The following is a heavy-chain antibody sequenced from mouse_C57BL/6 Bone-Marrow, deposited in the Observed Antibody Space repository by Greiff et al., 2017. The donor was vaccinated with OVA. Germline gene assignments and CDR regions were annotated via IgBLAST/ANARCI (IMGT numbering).Heavy chain of an antibody. J-gene: IGHJ2*01. V-gene: IGHV1-72*01. CDR2: IDPNSGGT. Sequence: QVQLQQPGAELVKPGASVKLSCKASGYTFTSYWMPWVKQRPGRGLEWIGRIDPNSGGTNYNEKFKSQATLTVAKSSSPAYMQLRSLTSPDSAVDECSRERDICYFDYWGQGTTLTVSS. D-gene: IGHD1-3*01. CDR1: GYTFTSYW. CDR3: SRERDICYFDY.